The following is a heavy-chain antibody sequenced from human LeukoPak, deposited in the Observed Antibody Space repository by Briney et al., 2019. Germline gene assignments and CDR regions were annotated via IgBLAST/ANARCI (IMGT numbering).Heavy chain of an antibody. D-gene: IGHD6-13*01. Sequence: ASVKVSCKASGYTFTSYDINWVRQATGQGLEWMGWMNPNSGNTGYAQRLQGRDTITRNTSISTAYMELSSLRSEDTAVYYCARSPANRGAARASGRLVNWFDPWGQGTLVTVSS. CDR1: GYTFTSYD. CDR3: ARSPANRGAARASGRLVNWFDP. J-gene: IGHJ5*02. V-gene: IGHV1-8*03. CDR2: MNPNSGNT.